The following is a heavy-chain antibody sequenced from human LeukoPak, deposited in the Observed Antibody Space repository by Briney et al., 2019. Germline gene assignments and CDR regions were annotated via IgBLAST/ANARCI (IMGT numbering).Heavy chain of an antibody. CDR2: IIPIFGTA. CDR3: ARERPIAVAGHDAFDI. D-gene: IGHD6-19*01. J-gene: IGHJ3*02. CDR1: GGTFSSYA. V-gene: IGHV1-69*13. Sequence: SVKVSCKASGGTFSSYAISWVRPAPGQGLEWMGGIIPIFGTANYAQKFQGRVTVTADESTSTAYMELSSLRSEDTAVYYCARERPIAVAGHDAFDIWGQGTMVTVSS.